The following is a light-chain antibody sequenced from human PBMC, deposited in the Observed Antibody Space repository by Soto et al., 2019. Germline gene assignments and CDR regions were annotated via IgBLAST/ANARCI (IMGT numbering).Light chain of an antibody. CDR2: GAS. Sequence: ETVMTQSPATLSVSPGERATLSCRASHSVSSNLAWYQQKPGQAPRLLIYGASTRATGIPARFSGSGSGTEFTLTISSLQSEDFAVYYCQHYDNWPYTFGQWTKLES. J-gene: IGKJ2*01. V-gene: IGKV3-15*01. CDR3: QHYDNWPYT. CDR1: HSVSSN.